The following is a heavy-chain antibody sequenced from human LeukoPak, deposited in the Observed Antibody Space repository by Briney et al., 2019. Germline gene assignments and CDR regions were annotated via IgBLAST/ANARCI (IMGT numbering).Heavy chain of an antibody. J-gene: IGHJ4*02. CDR1: GFTFDDYA. CDR2: ISWNSGNI. CDR3: AKDHYASGSYLFDS. D-gene: IGHD3-10*01. V-gene: IGHV3-9*01. Sequence: PGGSLRLSCATSGFTFDDYAMHWVRQAPGKGLEWVSRISWNSGNIGYADSVKGRFSISRDNAKNSLYLQMNSLRAEDTALYYCAKDHYASGSYLFDSWGQGTLVTVSS.